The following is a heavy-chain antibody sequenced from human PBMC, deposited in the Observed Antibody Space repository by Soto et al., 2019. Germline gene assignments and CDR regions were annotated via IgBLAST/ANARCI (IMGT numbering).Heavy chain of an antibody. V-gene: IGHV1-46*03. Sequence: AASVKVSCKAPGYTFTSYYMHWVRQAPGQGLEWMGIINPSGGSTSYAQKFQGRVTMTRDTSTSTVYMELSSLRSEDTAVYYCARDQGLGVYARDKGAFDIWGQGTMVTVSS. CDR1: GYTFTSYY. CDR3: ARDQGLGVYARDKGAFDI. CDR2: INPSGGST. D-gene: IGHD2-8*01. J-gene: IGHJ3*02.